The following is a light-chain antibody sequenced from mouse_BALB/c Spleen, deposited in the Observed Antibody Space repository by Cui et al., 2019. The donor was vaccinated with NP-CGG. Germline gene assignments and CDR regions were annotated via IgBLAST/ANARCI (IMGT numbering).Light chain of an antibody. V-gene: IGKV19-93*01. Sequence: DIQMTQSPSSLSASLGGRVTITCKASQDIYNYITWYQLEPGKGPGLLIHYTSALQPGIPSWFSGSGSGKDYSFSISNLEPEDIATYYCLQYDNLMYTFGGGTKLEI. CDR1: QDIYNY. CDR2: YTS. CDR3: LQYDNLMYT. J-gene: IGKJ2*01.